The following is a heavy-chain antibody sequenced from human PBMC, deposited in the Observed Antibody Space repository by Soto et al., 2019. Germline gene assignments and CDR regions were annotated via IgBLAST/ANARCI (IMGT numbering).Heavy chain of an antibody. V-gene: IGHV3-21*01. J-gene: IGHJ4*02. CDR1: GFTFSSYS. D-gene: IGHD3-22*01. CDR2: ISSSSSYI. Sequence: EVQLVESGGGLVKPGGSLRLSCAASGFTFSSYSMYWVRQAPGKGLEWVSSISSSSSYIYYADSVKGRFTISRDNAKNSLYLQMNSLRAEDTAVYYCARERREGYYDSSGYYDYWGQGTLVTVSS. CDR3: ARERREGYYDSSGYYDY.